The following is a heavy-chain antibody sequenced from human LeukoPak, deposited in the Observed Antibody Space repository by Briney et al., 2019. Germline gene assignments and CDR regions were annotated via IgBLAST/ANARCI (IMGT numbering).Heavy chain of an antibody. CDR2: ISGSGGST. CDR3: ARDVGIAVAGPLRY. CDR1: GFTFSSYA. J-gene: IGHJ4*02. Sequence: GGSLRLSCAASGFTFSSYAMSWVRQAPGKGLEWVSAISGSGGSTYYADSVKGRFTISRDNAKNSLYLQMNSLRAEDTAVYYCARDVGIAVAGPLRYWGQGTLVTVSS. V-gene: IGHV3-23*01. D-gene: IGHD6-19*01.